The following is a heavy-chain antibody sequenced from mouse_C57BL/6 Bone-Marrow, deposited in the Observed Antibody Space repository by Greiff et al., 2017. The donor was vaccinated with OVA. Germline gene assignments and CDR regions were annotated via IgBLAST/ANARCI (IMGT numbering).Heavy chain of an antibody. D-gene: IGHD2-5*01. V-gene: IGHV5-4*01. CDR3: AREDYYSNYGYFDV. Sequence: EVMLVESGGGLVKPGGSLKLSCAASGFTFSSYAMSWVRQTPEKRLEWVATISDGGSYTYYPDNVKGRFTISRDNAKNNLYLQMSHLKSEDTAMYYCAREDYYSNYGYFDVWGTGTTVTVSS. CDR1: GFTFSSYA. J-gene: IGHJ1*03. CDR2: ISDGGSYT.